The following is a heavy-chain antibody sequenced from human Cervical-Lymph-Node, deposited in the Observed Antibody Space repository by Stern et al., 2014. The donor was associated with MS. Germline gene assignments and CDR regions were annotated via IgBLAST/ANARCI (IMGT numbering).Heavy chain of an antibody. CDR1: GHTLTELS. CDR3: VNWGFDF. D-gene: IGHD7-27*01. J-gene: IGHJ4*02. CDR2: FDPEQGET. V-gene: IGHV1-24*01. Sequence: QVQLVQSGAEVKKPGASVKVSCKVSGHTLTELSIHWVRQAPGKGLEWMGGFDPEQGETIYAQTVQGRVAMTEDTSTDTAYMELSNLRSDDAAMFYCVNWGFDFWGQGTLVAVSS.